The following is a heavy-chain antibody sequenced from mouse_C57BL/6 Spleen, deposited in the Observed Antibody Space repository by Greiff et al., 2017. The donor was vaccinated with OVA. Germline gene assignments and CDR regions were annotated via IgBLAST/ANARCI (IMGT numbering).Heavy chain of an antibody. CDR3: TRWTAQVFYAMDY. Sequence: VQGVESGAELVRPGASVTLSCKASGYTFTDYEMHWVKQTPVHGLEWIGAIDPETGGTAYNQKFKGKAILTADKSSSTAYMELRSLTSEDSAVYYCTRWTAQVFYAMDYWGQGTSVTVSS. CDR2: IDPETGGT. V-gene: IGHV1-15*01. CDR1: GYTFTDYE. J-gene: IGHJ4*01. D-gene: IGHD3-2*02.